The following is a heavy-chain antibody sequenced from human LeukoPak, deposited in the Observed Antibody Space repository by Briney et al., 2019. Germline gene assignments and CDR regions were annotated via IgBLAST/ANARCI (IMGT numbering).Heavy chain of an antibody. CDR1: GGSISSYY. CDR3: ARDVVRGVMSY. J-gene: IGHJ4*02. D-gene: IGHD3-10*01. Sequence: PSETLSLTCTVSGGSISSYYWGWIRQPPGKGLEWIGSIYYSGSTYYNPSLKSRVTISVDTSKNQFSLKLSSVTAADTAVYYCARDVVRGVMSYWGQGTLVTVSS. V-gene: IGHV4-39*07. CDR2: IYYSGST.